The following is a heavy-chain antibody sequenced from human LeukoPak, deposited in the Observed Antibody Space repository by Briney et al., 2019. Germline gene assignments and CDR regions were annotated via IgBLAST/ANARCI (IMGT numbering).Heavy chain of an antibody. CDR2: TSSSSSYI. CDR1: GFTFSSYS. J-gene: IGHJ4*02. V-gene: IGHV3-21*01. CDR3: ARDGGSSSWYDRY. Sequence: GGSLRLSCAASGFTFSSYSMNWVRQAPGKGLEWVSSTSSSSSYIYYADSVKGRFTISRDNAKNSLYLQMNSLRAEDTAVYYCARDGGSSSWYDRYWGQGTLVTVSS. D-gene: IGHD6-13*01.